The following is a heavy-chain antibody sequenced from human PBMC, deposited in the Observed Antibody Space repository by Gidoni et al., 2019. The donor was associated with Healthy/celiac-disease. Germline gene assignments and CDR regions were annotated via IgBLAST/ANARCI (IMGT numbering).Heavy chain of an antibody. CDR1: GFPFSSYS. CDR3: ARDCSSTSCYDY. J-gene: IGHJ4*02. Sequence: EVQLVESGGGLVKPGGSLRPPCAASGFPFSSYSMNWVRQAPGKGLEWVSSISSSSSYIYYADSVKGRFTISRDNAKNSLYLQMNSLRAEDTAVYYCARDCSSTSCYDYWGQGTLVTVSS. CDR2: ISSSSSYI. V-gene: IGHV3-21*01. D-gene: IGHD2-2*01.